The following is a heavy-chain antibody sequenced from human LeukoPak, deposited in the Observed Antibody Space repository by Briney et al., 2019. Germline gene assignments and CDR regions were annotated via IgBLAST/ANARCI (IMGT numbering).Heavy chain of an antibody. D-gene: IGHD2-2*02. CDR2: IYHSGST. V-gene: IGHV4-38-2*01. Sequence: SETLSLTCAVSGYSISSGYYWGWIRQPPGKGLEWIGSIYHSGSTYYNPSLKSRVTISVDTSKNQFSLKLSSVTAADTAVYYCARQPVDCSSTSCYSGAVDYWGQGTLVTVSS. J-gene: IGHJ4*02. CDR1: GYSISSGYY. CDR3: ARQPVDCSSTSCYSGAVDY.